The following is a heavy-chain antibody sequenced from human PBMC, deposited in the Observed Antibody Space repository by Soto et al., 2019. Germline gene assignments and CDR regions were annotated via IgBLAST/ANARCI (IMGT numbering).Heavy chain of an antibody. J-gene: IGHJ2*01. CDR3: ARTIAAAGGRRYFDL. CDR2: ISSSSSYT. CDR1: GFTFSDYY. Sequence: QVQLVESGGGLVKPGGSLRLSCAASGFTFSDYYMSWIRQAPGKGLEWVSYISSSSSYTNYADSLKVRFAISRDNAKNSLYLQMNSLRDEDTAVYHCARTIAAAGGRRYFDLWGRGTLVTVSS. V-gene: IGHV3-11*05. D-gene: IGHD6-13*01.